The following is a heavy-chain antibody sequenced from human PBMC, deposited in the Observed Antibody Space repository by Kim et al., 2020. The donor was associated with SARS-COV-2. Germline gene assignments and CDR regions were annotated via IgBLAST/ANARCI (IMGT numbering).Heavy chain of an antibody. J-gene: IGHJ4*02. CDR2: INWNGGST. D-gene: IGHD3-16*01. CDR3: ARFGEDGDYFDY. V-gene: IGHV3-20*01. Sequence: GGSLRLSCAASGFTFDDYGMSWVRQAPGKGLEWVSGINWNGGSTGYADSVKGRFTISRDNAKNSLYLQMNSLRAEDTALYHCARFGEDGDYFDYWGQGTLVTVSS. CDR1: GFTFDDYG.